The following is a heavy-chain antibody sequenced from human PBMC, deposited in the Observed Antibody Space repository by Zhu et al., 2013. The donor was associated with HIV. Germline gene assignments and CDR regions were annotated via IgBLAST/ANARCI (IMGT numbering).Heavy chain of an antibody. D-gene: IGHD5-12*01. CDR3: ARDREMATINWFDP. CDR1: GYTFTNYF. Sequence: QVQLVQSGAEVKKPGASVRISCRASGYTFTNYFIHWLRQAPGQGLEWMGLINPSGGGTSYAQKFQGRVTIIADESTSTAYMELSSLRSEDTAVYYCARDREMATINWFDPWGQGTLVTVSS. CDR2: INPSGGGT. J-gene: IGHJ5*02. V-gene: IGHV1-46*01.